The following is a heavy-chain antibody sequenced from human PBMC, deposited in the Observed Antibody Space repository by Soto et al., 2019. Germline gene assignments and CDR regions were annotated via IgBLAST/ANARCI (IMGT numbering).Heavy chain of an antibody. Sequence: EVQLVESGGGSVQPGGSLRLSCAASGFIFSSFEMIWVRRAPGKGLEWVSYISGSGYTSDGGPTIHYADSVKGRFTISRNNAKNSLYLQMNSLRVEDTAVYYCARVSQSFIEYFQHWGQGTLVTVSS. J-gene: IGHJ1*01. CDR2: ISGSGYTSDGGPTI. D-gene: IGHD3-16*02. CDR3: ARVSQSFIEYFQH. CDR1: GFIFSSFE. V-gene: IGHV3-48*03.